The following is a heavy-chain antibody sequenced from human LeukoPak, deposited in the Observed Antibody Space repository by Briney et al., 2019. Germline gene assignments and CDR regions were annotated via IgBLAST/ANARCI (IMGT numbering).Heavy chain of an antibody. CDR2: IIPIFGTA. CDR3: ARERVTTTSFDY. V-gene: IGHV1-69*05. Sequence: VASVKVSCKASGGTFSSYAISWVRQAPGQGLEWMGGIIPIFGTANYAQKFQGRVTITTGESTSTAYMELSSLRSEDTAVYYCARERVTTTSFDYWGQGVLVTVSS. CDR1: GGTFSSYA. J-gene: IGHJ4*02. D-gene: IGHD2/OR15-2a*01.